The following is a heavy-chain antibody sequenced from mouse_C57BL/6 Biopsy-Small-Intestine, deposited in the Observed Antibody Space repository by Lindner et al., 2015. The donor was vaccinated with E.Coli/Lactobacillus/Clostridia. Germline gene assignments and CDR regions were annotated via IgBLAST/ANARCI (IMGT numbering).Heavy chain of an antibody. Sequence: VQLQESGPEVVKPGASVKISCKSSGYTFTDYYINWVKQRPGQGLEWIGRIYPGDGDTNYNGKFKGKATLTADKSSSTVYMHLSGLTSEDSGVYFCARGNLWYFDVWGAGTTVTVSS. J-gene: IGHJ1*01. CDR3: ARGNLWYFDV. V-gene: IGHV1-84*01. CDR1: GYTFTDYY. CDR2: IYPGDGDT.